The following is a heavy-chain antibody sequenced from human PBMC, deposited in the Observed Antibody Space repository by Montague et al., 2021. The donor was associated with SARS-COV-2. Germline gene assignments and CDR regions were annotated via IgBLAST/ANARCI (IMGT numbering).Heavy chain of an antibody. J-gene: IGHJ4*02. D-gene: IGHD3-22*01. V-gene: IGHV2-5*01. Sequence: PALVKPTQTFTLICSFSGFSLDTRGAGVAWIRQPPVKALEWLGTIYWNDGKHYNSSLKSRLSMSKDTSKNQVVLTMTNMDPVDTTTYYCAHRIARHYDTSAYLWCPFDFWGQGTLVTVSS. CDR1: GFSLDTRGAG. CDR2: IYWNDGK. CDR3: AHRIARHYDTSAYLWCPFDF.